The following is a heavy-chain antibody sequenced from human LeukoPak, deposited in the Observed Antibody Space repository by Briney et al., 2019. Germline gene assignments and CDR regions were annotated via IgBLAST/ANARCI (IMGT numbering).Heavy chain of an antibody. D-gene: IGHD3-3*01. Sequence: SETLSLTCTLSGGSITRSGYYWGWIRQPPGKGLEWIGNIYYSGTTYCNPSLKSRVTISVDTSKNQFSLKLSSVTAADTAVYYCARPQRSGHLDLWGQGTLVIVSS. J-gene: IGHJ5*02. CDR2: IYYSGTT. CDR1: GGSITRSGYY. CDR3: ARPQRSGHLDL. V-gene: IGHV4-39*01.